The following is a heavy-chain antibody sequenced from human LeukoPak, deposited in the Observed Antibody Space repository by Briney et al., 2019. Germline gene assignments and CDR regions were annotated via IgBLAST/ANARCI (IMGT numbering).Heavy chain of an antibody. CDR3: ARSTTVVILEYFQH. V-gene: IGHV3-21*01. CDR2: ISSSSSYI. CDR1: GFTFSSYS. Sequence: GGSLRLSCAASGFTFSSYSMNWVRQAPGKGLEWVSSISSSSSYIYYADSVKGRFTISRDNAKNSLYLQMNSLRAEDTAVYYCARSTTVVILEYFQHWGQGTLVTVSS. D-gene: IGHD4-23*01. J-gene: IGHJ1*01.